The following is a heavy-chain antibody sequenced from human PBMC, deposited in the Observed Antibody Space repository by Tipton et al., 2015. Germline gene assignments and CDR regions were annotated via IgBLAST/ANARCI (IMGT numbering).Heavy chain of an antibody. D-gene: IGHD1-1*01. CDR1: GDSMRDSY. J-gene: IGHJ6*02. CDR3: ARATGTTAPFRAYGMDV. Sequence: TLSLTCTVSGDSMRDSYWNWLRQPPGKGLEWIGYTFSGGSTNYNPSLKSRVTISLDTSKNQVSLRLTSVTAADTAVYYCARATGTTAPFRAYGMDVWGPGTPVTVSS. CDR2: TFSGGST. V-gene: IGHV4-59*12.